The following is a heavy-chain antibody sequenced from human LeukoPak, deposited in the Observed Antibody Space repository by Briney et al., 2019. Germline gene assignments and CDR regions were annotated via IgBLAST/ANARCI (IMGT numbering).Heavy chain of an antibody. J-gene: IGHJ4*02. D-gene: IGHD5-18*01. CDR3: ARDYSYGSGIDY. CDR1: GFTFSSYG. V-gene: IGHV3-23*01. CDR2: ISGGGGST. Sequence: GGTLRLSCAASGFTFSSYGMSWVRQAPGKGLEWVSAISGGGGSTYYADSVKGRFTISRDNSKNTLYLQMNSLRAEDTAVYYCARDYSYGSGIDYWGQGTLVTVSS.